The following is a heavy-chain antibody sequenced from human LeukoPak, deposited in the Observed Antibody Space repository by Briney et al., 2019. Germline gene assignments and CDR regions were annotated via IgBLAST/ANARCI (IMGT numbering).Heavy chain of an antibody. J-gene: IGHJ4*02. CDR2: ISSSGSTI. CDR3: ARVGRLFGTRLYYFDY. Sequence: AGGSLRLSCAAPGFTFSSYAMHWIRQAPGKGLEWVSYISSSGSTIYYADSVKGRFTISRDNAKNSLYLQMNSLRAEDTAVYYCARVGRLFGTRLYYFDYWGQGTLVTVSS. CDR1: GFTFSSYA. V-gene: IGHV3-48*04. D-gene: IGHD1-1*01.